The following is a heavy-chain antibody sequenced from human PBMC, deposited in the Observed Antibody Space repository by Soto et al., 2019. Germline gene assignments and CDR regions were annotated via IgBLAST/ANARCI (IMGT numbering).Heavy chain of an antibody. V-gene: IGHV3-21*06. CDR1: GFTYTRYS. Sequence: LRLSCAASGFTYTRYSMNWVRQAPGKGLEWVSSISSTTNYIYYGDSMKGRFTISRDNAKNSLYLEMNSLRAEDTAVYYCARESEDLTSNFDYWGQGTLVTVSS. CDR3: ARESEDLTSNFDY. CDR2: ISSTTNYI. J-gene: IGHJ4*02.